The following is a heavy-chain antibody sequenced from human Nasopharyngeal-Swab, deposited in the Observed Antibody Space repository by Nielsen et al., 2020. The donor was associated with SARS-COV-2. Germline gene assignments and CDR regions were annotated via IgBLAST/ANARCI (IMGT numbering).Heavy chain of an antibody. CDR2: ISSGSSTI. CDR3: AREGGYRYGYRLYYYYGMDV. Sequence: WIRQPPGKGLEWVSYISSGSSTIYYADSVKGRFTISRDNAKNSLYLQMNSLRDEDSAVYYCAREGGYRYGYRLYYYYGMDVWGQGTTVTVSS. V-gene: IGHV3-48*02. D-gene: IGHD5-18*01. J-gene: IGHJ6*02.